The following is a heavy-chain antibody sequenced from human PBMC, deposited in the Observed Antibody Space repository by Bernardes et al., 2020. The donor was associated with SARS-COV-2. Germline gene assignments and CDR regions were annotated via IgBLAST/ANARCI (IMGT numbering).Heavy chain of an antibody. V-gene: IGHV3-33*01. CDR2: IWYDGSNK. Sequence: GGSLRLSCAASGFTFSSYGMHWVRQAPGKGLEWVAVIWYDGSNKYYADSVKCRFTISRDNSKNTLYLQMNSLRAEDTAVYYCAREAPSDFWSGYYGEGGDYWGQGTLITVSS. D-gene: IGHD3-3*01. CDR3: AREAPSDFWSGYYGEGGDY. CDR1: GFTFSSYG. J-gene: IGHJ4*02.